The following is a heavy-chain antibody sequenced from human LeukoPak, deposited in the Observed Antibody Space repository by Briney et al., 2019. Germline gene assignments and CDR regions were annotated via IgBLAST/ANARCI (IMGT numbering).Heavy chain of an antibody. V-gene: IGHV3-7*01. D-gene: IGHD2-15*01. J-gene: IGHJ4*02. Sequence: GGSLRLSCAASGFTFRNYWMGWVRQAPGKGLEWVANTKPDGSAEYYADSVRGRFTTSRDNANNFLYLQMNSLRVEDMAVYYCARDGGLKTNFDYWGQGTLVTVSS. CDR1: GFTFRNYW. CDR3: ARDGGLKTNFDY. CDR2: TKPDGSAE.